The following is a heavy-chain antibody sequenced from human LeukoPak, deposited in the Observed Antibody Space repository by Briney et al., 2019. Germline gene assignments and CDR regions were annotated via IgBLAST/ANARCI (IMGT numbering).Heavy chain of an antibody. CDR3: ERNSGSLVPRPGGRTETGGWFDP. D-gene: IGHD1-26*01. J-gene: IGHJ5*02. CDR1: GYTFTGYY. Sequence: SVKVSCKASGYTFTGYYMHWVRQAPGQGLEWMGWINPNSGGTNYAQKLQGRVTMTTDTSTSTAYMELRSLRSDDTAVYYCERNSGSLVPRPGGRTETGGWFDPWGQGTLVTVSS. V-gene: IGHV1-2*02. CDR2: INPNSGGT.